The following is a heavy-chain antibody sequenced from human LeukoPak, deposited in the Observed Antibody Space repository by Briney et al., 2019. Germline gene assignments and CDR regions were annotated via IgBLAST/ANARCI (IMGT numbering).Heavy chain of an antibody. J-gene: IGHJ5*02. D-gene: IGHD4-23*01. CDR1: GFTFSSYG. CDR2: INHSGST. V-gene: IGHV4-34*01. Sequence: GSLRLSCAASGFTFSSYGMSWVRQAPGKGLEWIGEINHSGSTNYNPSLKSRVTISVDTSKNQFFLKLSSVTAADTAVYYCASLGPGFYGGNPEGWFDPWGQGTLVTVSS. CDR3: ASLGPGFYGGNPEGWFDP.